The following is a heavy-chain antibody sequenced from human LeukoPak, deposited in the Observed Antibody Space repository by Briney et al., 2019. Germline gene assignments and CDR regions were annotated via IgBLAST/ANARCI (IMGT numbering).Heavy chain of an antibody. CDR1: GYTFTSYG. V-gene: IGHV1-18*01. CDR3: ARDRSIGITIFGVVIVDY. J-gene: IGHJ4*02. D-gene: IGHD3-3*01. CDR2: ISAYNGNT. Sequence: ASVKVSCKASGYTFTSYGLSWVRQAPGQGLEWMGWISAYNGNTNYAQKLQGRVTMTTDTSTSTAYMELRSLRSDDTAVYYCARDRSIGITIFGVVIVDYWGQGTLVTVSS.